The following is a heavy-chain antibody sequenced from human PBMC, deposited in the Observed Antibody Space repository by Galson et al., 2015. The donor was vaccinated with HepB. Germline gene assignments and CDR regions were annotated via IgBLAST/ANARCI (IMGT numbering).Heavy chain of an antibody. CDR1: GFTFSSYG. CDR3: ARDAWTTVRGPVYYMDV. D-gene: IGHD4-11*01. Sequence: SLRLSCAASGFTFSSYGMHWVRQAPGKGLEWVAVIWYDGSNKYYADSVKGRFTISRDNSKNTLYLQMNSLRAEDTAVYYCARDAWTTVRGPVYYMDVWGKGTTATVSS. V-gene: IGHV3-33*01. CDR2: IWYDGSNK. J-gene: IGHJ6*03.